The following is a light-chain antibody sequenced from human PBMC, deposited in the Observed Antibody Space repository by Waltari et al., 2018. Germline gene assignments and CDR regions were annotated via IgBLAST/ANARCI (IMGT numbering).Light chain of an antibody. CDR1: VLPKQY. J-gene: IGLJ3*02. CDR3: LSADSSGTSKV. Sequence: SYELTQPPSVSVSPGQTARITCSGDVLPKQYAFWYQQKPGQAPVLIIDKDTQRPSGIPERFACSSSGTTVTMTISGVQAEDEADYYCLSADSSGTSKVFGGGTKLTVL. CDR2: KDT. V-gene: IGLV3-25*03.